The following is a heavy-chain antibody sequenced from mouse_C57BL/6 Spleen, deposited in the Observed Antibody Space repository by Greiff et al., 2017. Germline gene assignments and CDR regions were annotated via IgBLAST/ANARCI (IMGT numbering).Heavy chain of an antibody. J-gene: IGHJ3*01. CDR1: GFTFPDYY. Sequence: EVQLQESGPVLVKPGASVKMSCKASGFTFPDYYMNWVKQSPGKSLEWIGVINPYNGGTSYNQKFKGKATLTVDKSYSTAYMELNSLTSEDSAVYYCARSPYSNYGCAYWGQGTLVTVSA. D-gene: IGHD2-5*01. V-gene: IGHV1-19*01. CDR3: ARSPYSNYGCAY. CDR2: INPYNGGT.